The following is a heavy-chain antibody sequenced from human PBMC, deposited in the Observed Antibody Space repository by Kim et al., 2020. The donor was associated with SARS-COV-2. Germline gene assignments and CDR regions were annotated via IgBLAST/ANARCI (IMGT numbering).Heavy chain of an antibody. CDR1: GFTFSDYY. D-gene: IGHD6-13*01. CDR3: VGVARQQQVDGWFDP. CDR2: ISGSSRYT. V-gene: IGHV3-11*05. J-gene: IGHJ5*02. Sequence: GGSLRLSCAASGFTFSDYYMSWIRQAPGKGLEWISYISGSSRYTNYANSVKGRFTISRDNAKNSLYLQMNSLRPEDTAVYYCVGVARQQQVDGWFDPWGQG.